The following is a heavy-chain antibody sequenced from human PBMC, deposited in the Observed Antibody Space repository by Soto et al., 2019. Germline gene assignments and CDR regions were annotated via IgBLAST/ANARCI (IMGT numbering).Heavy chain of an antibody. Sequence: SETLSLTCAVYGGSFSGYYWSWIRQPPGKGLEWIGEINHSGSTNYNPSLKSRVTISVDTSKNQFSLKLSSVTAADTAVYYCARATPLDVDTAMVNFDYWGQGTRVTVSS. CDR2: INHSGST. CDR1: GGSFSGYY. V-gene: IGHV4-34*01. J-gene: IGHJ4*02. CDR3: ARATPLDVDTAMVNFDY. D-gene: IGHD5-18*01.